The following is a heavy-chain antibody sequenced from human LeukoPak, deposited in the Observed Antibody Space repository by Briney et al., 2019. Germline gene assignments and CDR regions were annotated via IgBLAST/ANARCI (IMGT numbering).Heavy chain of an antibody. J-gene: IGHJ4*02. CDR3: ARGYSSSWYDSFDY. Sequence: SETLSLTCAVYGGSFSGYYWSWISQPPGKGLEWIGEINHSGSTNYNPSLKSRVTISVDTSKNQFSLKLSSVTAADTAVYYCARGYSSSWYDSFDYWGQGTLVTVSS. CDR1: GGSFSGYY. V-gene: IGHV4-34*01. CDR2: INHSGST. D-gene: IGHD6-13*01.